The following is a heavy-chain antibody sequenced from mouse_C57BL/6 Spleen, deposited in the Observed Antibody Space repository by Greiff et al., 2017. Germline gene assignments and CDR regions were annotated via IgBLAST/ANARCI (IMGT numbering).Heavy chain of an antibody. V-gene: IGHV1-4*01. CDR2: INPSSGYT. D-gene: IGHD2-3*01. J-gene: IGHJ4*01. Sequence: VQLQQSGAELARPGASVQMSCKASGYTFTSYTMHLVKQRPGQGLEWIGYINPSSGYTKYNQKFKDKATLTADKSSSTAYMQLSSLTSEDSAVYYCARRIYDGYYDYAMDYWGQGTSVTVSS. CDR1: GYTFTSYT. CDR3: ARRIYDGYYDYAMDY.